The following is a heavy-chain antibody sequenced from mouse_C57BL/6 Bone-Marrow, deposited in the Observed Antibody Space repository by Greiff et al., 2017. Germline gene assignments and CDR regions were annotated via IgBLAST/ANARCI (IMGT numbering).Heavy chain of an antibody. V-gene: IGHV5-4*01. J-gene: IGHJ4*01. CDR2: ISDGGSYT. Sequence: EVQRVESGGGLVKPGGSLKLSCAASGFTFSSYAMSWVRQTPEKRLEWVATISDGGSYTYYPDNVKGRFTISRDNAKNNLYLQMSHLKSEDTAMYYCARDPYYDYDGAMDYWGQGTSVTVSS. CDR3: ARDPYYDYDGAMDY. D-gene: IGHD2-4*01. CDR1: GFTFSSYA.